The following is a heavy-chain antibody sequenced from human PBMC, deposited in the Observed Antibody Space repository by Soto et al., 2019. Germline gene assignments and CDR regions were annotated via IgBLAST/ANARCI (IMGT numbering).Heavy chain of an antibody. CDR2: IYYSGST. D-gene: IGHD6-13*01. CDR1: GGSISSYY. Sequence: SETLSLTCTVSGGSISSYYWSWIRQPPGKGLEWIGYIYYSGSTNYNPSLKSRVTISVDTSKNQFSLKLSSVTAADTAVYYCARFVAGGQQLVRVFDYWGQGTLVTVSS. V-gene: IGHV4-59*08. J-gene: IGHJ4*02. CDR3: ARFVAGGQQLVRVFDY.